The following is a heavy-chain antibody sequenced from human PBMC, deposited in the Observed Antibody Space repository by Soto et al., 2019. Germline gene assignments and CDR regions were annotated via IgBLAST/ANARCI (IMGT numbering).Heavy chain of an antibody. CDR3: ARDCAGYSSGWYQRGGFDY. D-gene: IGHD6-19*01. J-gene: IGHJ4*02. CDR1: GFTFSSYG. CDR2: IWYDGSNK. Sequence: QVKLVESGGGVVQPGRSLRLSCAASGFTFSSYGMHWVRQAPGKGLEWVAVIWYDGSNKYYAASVKGRFTISRDHSKNTLYLQMNSLRAEDTAVYYCARDCAGYSSGWYQRGGFDYWGQGTLVTVSS. V-gene: IGHV3-33*01.